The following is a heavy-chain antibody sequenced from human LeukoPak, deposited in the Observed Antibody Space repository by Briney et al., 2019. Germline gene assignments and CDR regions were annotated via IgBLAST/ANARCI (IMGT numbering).Heavy chain of an antibody. CDR1: GFTFSSCS. D-gene: IGHD6-19*01. CDR2: ISSSSNYI. V-gene: IGHV3-21*01. Sequence: GGSLRLSCVGSGFTFSSCSMTWVRQAPGKGLEWVSYISSSSNYIYYADAVKGRFTISRDNAKNSLYLQMDSLRAEDTAVYFCARDLTSGRKSFDYWGQGTVVAVSP. CDR3: ARDLTSGRKSFDY. J-gene: IGHJ4*02.